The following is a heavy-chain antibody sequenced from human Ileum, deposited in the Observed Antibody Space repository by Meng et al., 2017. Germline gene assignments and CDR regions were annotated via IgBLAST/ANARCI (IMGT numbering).Heavy chain of an antibody. J-gene: IGHJ3*02. CDR3: AKDRGYDSSGYYNAFDI. D-gene: IGHD3-22*01. CDR2: FSGSGGST. V-gene: IGHV3-23*01. CDR1: GFTFSSYA. Sequence: GGSLRPSCAASGFTFSSYAMSWVRQAPGKGLEWVSAFSGSGGSTYYADSVKGRFAISRDNSKNTLYLQMNSLRAEDTAVYYCAKDRGYDSSGYYNAFDIWGQGTMVTVSS.